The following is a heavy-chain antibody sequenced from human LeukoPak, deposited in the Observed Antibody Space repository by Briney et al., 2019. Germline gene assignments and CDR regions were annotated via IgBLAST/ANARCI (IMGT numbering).Heavy chain of an antibody. CDR1: GGSFSGYY. D-gene: IGHD5-18*01. CDR2: INHSGST. CDR3: ARGGGAYSYGPNYYYYYYMDV. V-gene: IGHV4-34*01. J-gene: IGHJ6*03. Sequence: PSETLSLTCAVYGGSFSGYYWSWIRQPPGKGLEWIGEINHSGSTNYNPSLKSRVTISVDTSKNQFSLKLSSVTAADTAVYYCARGGGAYSYGPNYYYYYYMDVWGKGTTVTVSS.